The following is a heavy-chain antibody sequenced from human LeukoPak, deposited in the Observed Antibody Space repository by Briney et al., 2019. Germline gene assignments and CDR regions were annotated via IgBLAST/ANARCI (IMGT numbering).Heavy chain of an antibody. CDR1: GFTFSSRA. J-gene: IGHJ4*02. V-gene: IGHV3-23*01. CDR3: AKVGYCSSTSCYAGKSFDY. Sequence: GGSLRLSCAASGFTFSSRAMNWVRQAPGKGLEWVSTISGSGGSTYYADSVKGRFTISRDNSKNTLYLQMNSLRAEDTAVYYCAKVGYCSSTSCYAGKSFDYWGQGTLVTVSS. D-gene: IGHD2-2*01. CDR2: ISGSGGST.